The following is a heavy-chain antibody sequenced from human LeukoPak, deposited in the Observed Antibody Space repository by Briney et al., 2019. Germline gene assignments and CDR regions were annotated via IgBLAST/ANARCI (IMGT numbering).Heavy chain of an antibody. CDR1: GFTFSGYW. Sequence: GSLRLSCAASGFTFSGYWMSWVRQAPGKGLEWVATIKQDASEKTYVDSVEGRFTSSRDNAKSSLFLQMDSLRAEDTAVYYCARFGMDAAIDYWGQGTLVTVSS. V-gene: IGHV3-7*01. CDR3: ARFGMDAAIDY. D-gene: IGHD2-15*01. J-gene: IGHJ4*02. CDR2: IKQDASEK.